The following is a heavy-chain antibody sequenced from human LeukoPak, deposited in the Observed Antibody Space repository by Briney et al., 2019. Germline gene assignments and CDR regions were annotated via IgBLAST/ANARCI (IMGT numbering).Heavy chain of an antibody. J-gene: IGHJ6*02. CDR1: GFTSSSYA. V-gene: IGHV3-23*01. D-gene: IGHD3-16*02. Sequence: GGSLRLSCAASGFTSSSYAMSWVRQAPGKGLAWVSGISGSGRSTHSADSVKGRFTISRDNSKNMLYLQMNSLRAEDTVLYYCAKALDGYNGMDVWGQGTTVIVSS. CDR2: ISGSGRST. CDR3: AKALDGYNGMDV.